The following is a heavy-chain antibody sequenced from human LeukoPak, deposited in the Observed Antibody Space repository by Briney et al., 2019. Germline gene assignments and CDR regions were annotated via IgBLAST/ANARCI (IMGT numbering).Heavy chain of an antibody. V-gene: IGHV4-59*01. CDR3: ARVGVVAATFYFDY. J-gene: IGHJ4*02. CDR1: GGSISSYY. Sequence: ASETLSLTCTVSGGSISSYYWSWIRQPPGKGLEWIGYIYYSGSTNYNPSLKSRVTISVDTSKNQFSLKLSSVTAADTAVYYCARVGVVAATFYFDYWGQGTLVTVSS. D-gene: IGHD2-15*01. CDR2: IYYSGST.